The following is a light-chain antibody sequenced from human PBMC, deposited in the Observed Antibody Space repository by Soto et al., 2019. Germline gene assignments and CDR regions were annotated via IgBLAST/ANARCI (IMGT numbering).Light chain of an antibody. J-gene: IGKJ1*01. CDR1: QDLSNY. Sequence: DIQMTQSPSSLSASVGDRFTITCRASQDLSNYLAWYQQKPGKVPKLLIYAASTLHSGVPSRFSGSGSGTDFTLTISGLQPEDVANYYCQNYNGAPWTFGQGTKVEIE. CDR3: QNYNGAPWT. CDR2: AAS. V-gene: IGKV1-27*01.